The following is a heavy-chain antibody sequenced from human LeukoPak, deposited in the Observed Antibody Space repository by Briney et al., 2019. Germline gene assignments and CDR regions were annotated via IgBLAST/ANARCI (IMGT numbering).Heavy chain of an antibody. CDR3: ARGNMVRGVYNWFDP. Sequence: ASVKVSCKASGYTFTSYYMHWVRQAPGQGLEWMGIINPSGGSTSYAQKFQGRVTMTRDTSTSTVYMELSSLRSDDTAVYYCARGNMVRGVYNWFDPWGQGTLVTVSS. V-gene: IGHV1-46*01. CDR1: GYTFTSYY. J-gene: IGHJ5*02. CDR2: INPSGGST. D-gene: IGHD3-10*01.